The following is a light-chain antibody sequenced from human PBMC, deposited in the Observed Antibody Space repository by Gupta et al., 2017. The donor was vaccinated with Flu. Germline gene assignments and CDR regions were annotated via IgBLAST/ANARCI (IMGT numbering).Light chain of an antibody. CDR3: EQYSSFST. J-gene: IGKJ1*01. V-gene: IGKV1-5*03. Sequence: AWWQRKPGKAPKLLIYKASTLESGVPSRFSGSGSGTEFTLTITNLQSDDFATYFCEQYSSFSTFGQGTKVDIK. CDR2: KAS.